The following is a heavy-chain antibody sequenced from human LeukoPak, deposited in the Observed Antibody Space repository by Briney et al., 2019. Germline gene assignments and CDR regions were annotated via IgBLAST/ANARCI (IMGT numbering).Heavy chain of an antibody. J-gene: IGHJ4*02. V-gene: IGHV1-46*01. CDR3: SRDRTHYYESSGYYSRWEY. CDR2: INPGGGST. Sequence: ASVKVSCKASGYTFTSYFMYWVRQAPGQGPEWMGLINPGGGSTRYARQFQGRVTMTRDTSTSTIYMELSSLRSEDTAMYYCSRDRTHYYESSGYYSRWEYWGQGTLVTVSS. D-gene: IGHD3-22*01. CDR1: GYTFTSYF.